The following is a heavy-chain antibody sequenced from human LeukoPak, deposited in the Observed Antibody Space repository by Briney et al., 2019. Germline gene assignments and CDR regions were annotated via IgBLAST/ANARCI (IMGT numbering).Heavy chain of an antibody. J-gene: IGHJ4*02. Sequence: PSETLSLTCTVSGGSISSGGYYWSRIRQHPGKGLEWIGYIYYSGSTYYNPSLKSRVTISVDTSKNQFSLKLSSVTAADTAVYYCARGVTMIQVHNYFDYWGQGTLVTVSS. CDR2: IYYSGST. CDR3: ARGVTMIQVHNYFDY. V-gene: IGHV4-31*03. D-gene: IGHD3-22*01. CDR1: GGSISSGGYY.